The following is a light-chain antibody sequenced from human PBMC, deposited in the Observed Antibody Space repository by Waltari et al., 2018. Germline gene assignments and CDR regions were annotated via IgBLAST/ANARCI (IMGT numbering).Light chain of an antibody. Sequence: QSALTQPPSAAGPPGQSVTISCPGTRGAVGGYNYVSWSQQHQGKAPKLVIFEVTKRPSGVPDRFSGAKSGNTASLTVSGLQADDEAYYYCSSYVGRNNVIFGGGTKLTVL. CDR1: RGAVGGYNY. CDR2: EVT. CDR3: SSYVGRNNVI. V-gene: IGLV2-8*01. J-gene: IGLJ2*01.